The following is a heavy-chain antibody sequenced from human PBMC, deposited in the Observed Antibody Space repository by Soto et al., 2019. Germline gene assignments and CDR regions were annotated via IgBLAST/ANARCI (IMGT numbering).Heavy chain of an antibody. Sequence: GGSLRLSCTASGFNFRKYARILGRQAPGKGLEWVSGMSGSAGTTNYADSVQGRFTISRDNSKNTLYLQMNSLRAEDTAIYHCARLSVERRRPGDSLYSWAQGSLVPGSS. D-gene: IGHD2-21*01. V-gene: IGHV3-23*01. CDR3: ARLSVERRRPGDSLYS. J-gene: IGHJ4*02. CDR2: MSGSAGTT. CDR1: GFNFRKYA.